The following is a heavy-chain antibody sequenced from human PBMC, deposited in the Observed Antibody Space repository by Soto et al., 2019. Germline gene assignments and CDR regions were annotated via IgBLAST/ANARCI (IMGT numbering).Heavy chain of an antibody. CDR1: GGSISSGNFY. D-gene: IGHD3-3*01. CDR3: VRAGVVLKWFDP. CDR2: IYYSGST. V-gene: IGHV4-30-4*08. J-gene: IGHJ5*02. Sequence: SETLSLTCTVSGGSISSGNFYWSWIRQPPGKGLEWIGYIYYSGSTYYNPSLKSRVTISGDTSKNQFSLKLSSVTAADTAVHYCVRAGVVLKWFDPWGQGTLVTVSS.